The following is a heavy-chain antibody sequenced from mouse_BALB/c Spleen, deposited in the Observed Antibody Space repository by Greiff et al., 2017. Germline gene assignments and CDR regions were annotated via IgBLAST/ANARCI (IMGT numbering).Heavy chain of an antibody. J-gene: IGHJ4*01. D-gene: IGHD2-2*01. V-gene: IGHV1-14*01. Sequence: VQLQQSGPELVKPGASVKMSCKASGYTFTSYVMHWVKQKPGQGLEWIGYINPYNDGTKYNEKFKGKATLTSDKSSSTAYMELSSLTSEDSAVYYCARPLYGYDVGYAMDYWGQGTSVTVPS. CDR3: ARPLYGYDVGYAMDY. CDR1: GYTFTSYV. CDR2: INPYNDGT.